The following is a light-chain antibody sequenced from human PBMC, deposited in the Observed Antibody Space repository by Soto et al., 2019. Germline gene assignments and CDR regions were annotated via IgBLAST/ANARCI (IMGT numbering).Light chain of an antibody. CDR1: QSISNY. CDR2: AAS. Sequence: DIQMTQSPSSLSASVGDRVTITCRARQSISNYLNWYQQKPGKAPKLLLYAASSMQSGVPSRFSGSGSETDFTLTISSLQPDDSATYYCQQSFSPLWTFGQGTKVEV. V-gene: IGKV1-39*01. J-gene: IGKJ1*01. CDR3: QQSFSPLWT.